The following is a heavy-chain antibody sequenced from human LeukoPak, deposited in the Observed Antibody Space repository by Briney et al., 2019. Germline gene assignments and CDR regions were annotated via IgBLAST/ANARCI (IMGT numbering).Heavy chain of an antibody. D-gene: IGHD5-12*01. CDR1: GFNSDDYA. Sequence: PGGSLRLSCAVSGFNSDDYAMHWVRQLPGKGLEWVSGIGWNSDSVGYADSVKGRFTISRDNAKNSLYLQMNSLRAEDTALYYCATNGGGDSGYGSFDYWGQGTLVTVSS. J-gene: IGHJ4*02. CDR2: IGWNSDSV. CDR3: ATNGGGDSGYGSFDY. V-gene: IGHV3-9*02.